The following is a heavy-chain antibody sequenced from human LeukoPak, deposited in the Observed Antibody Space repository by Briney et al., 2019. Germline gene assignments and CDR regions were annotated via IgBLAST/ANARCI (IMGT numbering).Heavy chain of an antibody. J-gene: IGHJ4*02. Sequence: GGSLRLSCEASGFTFSRCAMHWVRQAPGKGLEWASSVSTGGDITHYADSVKGRFTISRDNSRNTVFLQMNSLKAEDTATYYCAKGYCSSSSCYTDYWGQGTLATVSS. CDR3: AKGYCSSSSCYTDY. CDR1: GFTFSRCA. D-gene: IGHD2-2*02. V-gene: IGHV3-23*01. CDR2: VSTGGDIT.